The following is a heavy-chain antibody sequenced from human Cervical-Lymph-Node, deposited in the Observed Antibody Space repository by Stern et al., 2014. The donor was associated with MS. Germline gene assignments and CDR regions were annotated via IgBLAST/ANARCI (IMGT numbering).Heavy chain of an antibody. CDR3: ARHFDWLLGAEDYGMDV. V-gene: IGHV1-69*01. D-gene: IGHD3-9*01. CDR2: ILPIFDVT. CDR1: GGTFRSYG. J-gene: IGHJ6*02. Sequence: VQLVESGAEVKQPGPSVNVPCKASGGTFRSYGSSWVRQAPGQGLEGMGGILPIFDVTNSEQKYQGRVTIIADESTNTVYMELSSLRSEDTAVYYCARHFDWLLGAEDYGMDVWGQGATVTVSS.